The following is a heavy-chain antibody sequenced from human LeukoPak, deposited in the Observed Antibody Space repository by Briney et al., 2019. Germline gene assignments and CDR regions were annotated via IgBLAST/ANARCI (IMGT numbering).Heavy chain of an antibody. D-gene: IGHD1-26*01. CDR3: ASTQNSGSYPFDY. Sequence: ASVKVSCKASGYTFSSYGISWVRQAPGQGLEWMGWISAYNGNTNYAQKLQGRVTMTTDTSTSTAYIELRSLRSDDAAVYYCASTQNSGSYPFDYWGQGTLVTVSS. V-gene: IGHV1-18*01. CDR2: ISAYNGNT. CDR1: GYTFSSYG. J-gene: IGHJ4*02.